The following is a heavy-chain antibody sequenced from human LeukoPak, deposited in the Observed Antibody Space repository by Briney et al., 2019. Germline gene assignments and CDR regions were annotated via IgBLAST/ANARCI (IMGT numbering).Heavy chain of an antibody. D-gene: IGHD1-26*01. V-gene: IGHV3-23*01. CDR3: AKDLGLKWELLLN. CDR2: ISGSGGST. CDR1: GFTFSSYA. Sequence: GGSLTLSCAASGFTFSSYAMSWVRQPPGKGLEWVSAISGSGGSTYCADSVKGRFTISRDNSKNTLYLQMNSLRAEDTAVYYCAKDLGLKWELLLNWGQGTLVTVSS. J-gene: IGHJ4*02.